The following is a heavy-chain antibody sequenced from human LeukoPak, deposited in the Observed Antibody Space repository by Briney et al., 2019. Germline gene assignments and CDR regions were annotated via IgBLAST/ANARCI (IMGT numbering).Heavy chain of an antibody. V-gene: IGHV1-69*13. J-gene: IGHJ6*03. CDR2: IIPIFGTA. CDR3: AREGSGWHQDYYYYYYMDV. D-gene: IGHD6-19*01. Sequence: ASVKVSCKASGGTFSSYAISWVRQAPGQGLEWMGGIIPIFGTANYAQKFQGRVTITADESTSTAYMELSSLRSEDTAVYYCAREGSGWHQDYYYYYYMDVWGKGTTVTISS. CDR1: GGTFSSYA.